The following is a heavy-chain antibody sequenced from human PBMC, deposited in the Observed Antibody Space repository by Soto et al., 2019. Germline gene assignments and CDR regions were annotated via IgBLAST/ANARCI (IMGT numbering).Heavy chain of an antibody. D-gene: IGHD3-9*01. J-gene: IGHJ4*02. CDR3: TTEGYDILTGYSSW. CDR2: IKSKTDGGTT. Sequence: GGSLRLSCAASGFTFSNAWMSWVRQAPGKGLEWVGRIKSKTDGGTTDYAAPVKGRFTISRDDSKNTLYLQMNSLKTEDTAVYYCTTEGYDILTGYSSWWGQGTLVTVSS. CDR1: GFTFSNAW. V-gene: IGHV3-15*01.